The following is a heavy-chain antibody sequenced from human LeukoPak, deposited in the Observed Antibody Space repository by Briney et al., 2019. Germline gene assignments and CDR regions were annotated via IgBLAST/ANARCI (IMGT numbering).Heavy chain of an antibody. CDR1: GFTFNTFW. V-gene: IGHV3-7*03. Sequence: GGSLRLSCAASGFTFNTFWMSWVRQAPGKGLEWVANIDEDGSEKYYVESVKGRFTISRDNSKNTLYLQMNSLRAEDTAVYYCATFYGDGNDYWGQGTLVTVSS. CDR3: ATFYGDGNDY. J-gene: IGHJ4*02. CDR2: IDEDGSEK. D-gene: IGHD4-17*01.